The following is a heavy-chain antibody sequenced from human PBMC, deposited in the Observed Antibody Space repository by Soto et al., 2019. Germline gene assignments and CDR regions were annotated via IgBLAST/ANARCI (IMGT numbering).Heavy chain of an antibody. CDR2: IIPLSGTT. CDR3: ARQGFSGSYYAY. CDR1: GGTFSYG. V-gene: IGHV1-69*06. D-gene: IGHD1-26*01. J-gene: IGHJ4*02. Sequence: QEQLVQSGAEVKKPGSSVKVSCKASGGTFSYGISWVRRAPGQGLEWMGGIIPLSGTTKSAQQFQGRVTMTADISTNTAYMELSSLRSGDTAVYYCARQGFSGSYYAYWGQGTLGTVSS.